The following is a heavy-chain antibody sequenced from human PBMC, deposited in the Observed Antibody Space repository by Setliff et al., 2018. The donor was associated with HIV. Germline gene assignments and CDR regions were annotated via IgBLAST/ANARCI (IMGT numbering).Heavy chain of an antibody. J-gene: IGHJ4*02. V-gene: IGHV1-69*13. Sequence: SVKVSCKTSGGTFNSYGIDWVRQAPGQGLEWMGGIIPIFGTANYAQKFQGRVTITADESTSTAYMELSSLRSDDTAVYYCARVQQLGTFDYWGQGTLVTVSS. CDR2: IIPIFGTA. D-gene: IGHD6-13*01. CDR1: GGTFNSYG. CDR3: ARVQQLGTFDY.